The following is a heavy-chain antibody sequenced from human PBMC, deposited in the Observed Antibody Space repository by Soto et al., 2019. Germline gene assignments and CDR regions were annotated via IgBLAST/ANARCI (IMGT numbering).Heavy chain of an antibody. J-gene: IGHJ4*02. D-gene: IGHD2-2*01. V-gene: IGHV3-7*03. CDR3: VKDGGYCSSSTCYAPRNHYFDS. CDR2: IKFDGSEK. Sequence: GESLKISCKGSGYSFTSYWMSWVRQAPGKGPEWVANIKFDGSEKQYVGSVRGRFTISRDNSRSSLSLQMNSLRAGDTAVYYCVKDGGYCSSSTCYAPRNHYFDSWGQGTLVTVSS. CDR1: GYSFTSYW.